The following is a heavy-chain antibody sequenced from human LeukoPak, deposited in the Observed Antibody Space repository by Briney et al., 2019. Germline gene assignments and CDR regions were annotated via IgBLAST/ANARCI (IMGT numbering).Heavy chain of an antibody. CDR2: ISWNSGSI. D-gene: IGHD5-12*01. V-gene: IGHV3-9*01. CDR1: GFTFDDYA. J-gene: IGHJ4*02. Sequence: TGGSLRLSCAASGFTFDDYAMHWVRQAPGKGLEWVSGISWNSGSIGYADSVKGRFTISRDNAKNSLYLQMNSLRAEDTALYYCANSRGYSGYGPFDYWGQGTLVTVSS. CDR3: ANSRGYSGYGPFDY.